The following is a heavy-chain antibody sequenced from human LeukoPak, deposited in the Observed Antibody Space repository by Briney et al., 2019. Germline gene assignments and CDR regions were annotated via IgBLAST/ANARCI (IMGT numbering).Heavy chain of an antibody. Sequence: SVKVSCKASGGTFSSYAIIWVRQAPGQGLEWMGGSIPIFGTANYAQKFKGRVTITTDESTSTAYMELSSLRSEDTAVYYCARGGSGWTTYFDYWGQGTLVTVSS. J-gene: IGHJ4*02. CDR2: SIPIFGTA. CDR3: ARGGSGWTTYFDY. V-gene: IGHV1-69*05. CDR1: GGTFSSYA. D-gene: IGHD6-19*01.